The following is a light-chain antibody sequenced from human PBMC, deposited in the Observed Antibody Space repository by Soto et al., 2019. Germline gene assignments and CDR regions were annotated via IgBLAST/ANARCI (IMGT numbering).Light chain of an antibody. J-gene: IGLJ3*02. CDR3: GAWDDSLNGWV. CDR1: SSNLGSTS. Sequence: QSVLTQPPSASGTPGQRVTISCSGSSSNLGSTSVNWYQQVPGTAPKLLISSDNQRPSWVPDRFSGSQSGTSASLAISGLQSEDEADYHCGAWDDSLNGWVFGGGTKLTVL. CDR2: SDN. V-gene: IGLV1-44*01.